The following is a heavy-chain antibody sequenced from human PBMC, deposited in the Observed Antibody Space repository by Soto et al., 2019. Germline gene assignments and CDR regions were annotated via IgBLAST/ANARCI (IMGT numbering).Heavy chain of an antibody. Sequence: EVQLVESGGGLVKPGGSLRLSCAASGFTFSTYSMNWVRQAPGKGLEWVSSISSVSSYIYYADSVKGRFTISRDNAENSLVLQMNTLKAEDTAIYYCARVNPGLDYWGQGTLVTVSS. V-gene: IGHV3-21*01. CDR1: GFTFSTYS. CDR2: ISSVSSYI. CDR3: ARVNPGLDY. J-gene: IGHJ4*02.